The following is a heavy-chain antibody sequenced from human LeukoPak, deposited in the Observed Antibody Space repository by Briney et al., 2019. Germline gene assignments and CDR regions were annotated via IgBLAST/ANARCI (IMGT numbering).Heavy chain of an antibody. V-gene: IGHV3-30*02. D-gene: IGHD1-7*01. CDR1: GFLFSSYG. CDR2: IQYDGSKQ. Sequence: PGGSLRLSCAASGFLFSSYGIHWVHQAPGKGLEWVAFIQYDGSKQYYIDSVKGRFTISRDNSKNTLYLQMNSLRVEDTAVYYCAHWNYPLDYWGQGTLVTVSS. J-gene: IGHJ4*02. CDR3: AHWNYPLDY.